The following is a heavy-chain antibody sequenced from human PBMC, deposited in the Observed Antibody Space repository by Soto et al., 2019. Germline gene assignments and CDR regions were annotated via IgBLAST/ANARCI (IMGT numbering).Heavy chain of an antibody. CDR3: ARRGPFDY. CDR1: GFTFSSYA. V-gene: IGHV3-30-3*01. Sequence: GGSLRLSCAASGFTFSSYAMHWVRQAPGKGLEWVAVISYDGSNKYYADSVKGRFTISRDNSKNTLYLQMNSLRAEDTAVYYCARRGPFDYWGQGTLVTVPS. J-gene: IGHJ4*02. CDR2: ISYDGSNK.